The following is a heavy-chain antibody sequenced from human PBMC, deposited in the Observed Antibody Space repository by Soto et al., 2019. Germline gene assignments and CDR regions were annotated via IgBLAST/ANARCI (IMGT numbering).Heavy chain of an antibody. J-gene: IGHJ4*02. Sequence: ESVKMSFPVSGYTFTIYWIGLVRQMPGKGLEWMGIIYPSDSDTRYSPSFQGQVTISADQSINTAYLQWDSLKASDTAIYYCARPANTVADHFDLWGQGTQVTVYS. CDR2: IYPSDSDT. CDR3: ARPANTVADHFDL. V-gene: IGHV5-51*01. D-gene: IGHD4-17*01. CDR1: GYTFTIYW.